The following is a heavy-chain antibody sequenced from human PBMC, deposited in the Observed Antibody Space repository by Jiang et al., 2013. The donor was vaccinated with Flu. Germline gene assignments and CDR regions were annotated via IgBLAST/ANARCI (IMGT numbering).Heavy chain of an antibody. CDR3: ARDGHPGGLDV. Sequence: GSSVKVSCKASGDTDSTPTISWVRQAPGEGLGWMGRFIPILGVSKYAQKFQDRLTITADKSTNTTHMELNNLSSEDTAVYYCARDGHPGGLDVWGQGTTVTVSS. V-gene: IGHV1-69*04. J-gene: IGHJ6*02. CDR2: FIPILGVS. CDR1: GDTDSTPT.